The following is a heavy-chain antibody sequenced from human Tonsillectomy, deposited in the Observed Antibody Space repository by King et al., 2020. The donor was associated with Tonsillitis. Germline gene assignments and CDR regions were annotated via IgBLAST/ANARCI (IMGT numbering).Heavy chain of an antibody. CDR1: GFTFSSYS. CDR2: ISSSSSYI. V-gene: IGHV3-21*01. J-gene: IGHJ6*03. D-gene: IGHD3-10*01. Sequence: VQLVESGGGLVKPGGSLRLSCAASGFTFSSYSMNWVRQAPGKGLEWVSSISSSSSYIYYADSVKGRFPITRDNAKNSLYLQMNSLGAEDTAVYYCAGEDFGFGDGGSGYYYYYMDVWGKGTTVTVSS. CDR3: AGEDFGFGDGGSGYYYYYMDV.